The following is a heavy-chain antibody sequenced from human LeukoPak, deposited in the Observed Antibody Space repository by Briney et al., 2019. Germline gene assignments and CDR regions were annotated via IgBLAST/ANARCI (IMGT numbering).Heavy chain of an antibody. CDR2: ISGGDGSA. D-gene: IGHD6-6*01. V-gene: IGHV3-23*01. CDR1: GFTFSSYG. Sequence: GGSLRLSCAASGFTFSSYGMSWVRQAPGKGLEWVSTISGGDGSAYYADSAKGRFTISRDNSKNTLFLQMNSLRAADTAAYYCARESFAARWDWGQETLVTVSS. CDR3: ARESFAARWD. J-gene: IGHJ4*02.